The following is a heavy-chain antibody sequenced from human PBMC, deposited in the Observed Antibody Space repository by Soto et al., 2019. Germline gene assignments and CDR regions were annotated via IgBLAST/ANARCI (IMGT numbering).Heavy chain of an antibody. CDR2: LSASGGST. CDR3: AKSPGSYRTFDY. CDR1: GFSFSNYV. D-gene: IGHD3-16*02. J-gene: IGHJ4*02. V-gene: IGHV3-23*01. Sequence: EVQLLESGGGLVQPGGSLRLSCAASGFSFSNYVMSWVRQAPGKGLEWVSALSASGGSTYYADSVKGRFTISRDNSKNPLYLQMNSLRAEDTAVYYCAKSPGSYRTFDYWGQGTLVTVSS.